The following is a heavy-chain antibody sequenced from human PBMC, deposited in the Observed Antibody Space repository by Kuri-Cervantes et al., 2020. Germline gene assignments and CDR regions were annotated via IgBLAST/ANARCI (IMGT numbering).Heavy chain of an antibody. CDR1: GFIYSNAY. V-gene: IGHV3-15*05. J-gene: IGHJ2*01. Sequence: GGSLRLSCAASGFIYSNAYMSWVRQAPGKGLEWVGRIKSNPDGGTTDYVVPVKGRFTISRDNAKNTLCLQMNSLRAEDTAVYYCARVTAGGGWYFDLWGRGTLVTVSS. CDR3: ARVTAGGGWYFDL. D-gene: IGHD6-13*01. CDR2: IKSNPDGGTT.